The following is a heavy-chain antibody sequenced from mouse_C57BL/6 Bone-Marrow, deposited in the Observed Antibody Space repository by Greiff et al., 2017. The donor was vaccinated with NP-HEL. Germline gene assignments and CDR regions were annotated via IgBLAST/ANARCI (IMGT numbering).Heavy chain of an antibody. CDR1: GFSFTSYG. CDR2: IWSGGST. Sequence: QVQLKESGPGLVQPSQCLSITCTASGFSFTSYGVHWVRQSPGKGLEWLGVIWSGGSTDYNAAFISRLSISNDNSKSQVFFKMNSLQADDTAIYYCARNSNYGYAMDYWGQGTSVTVSS. D-gene: IGHD2-5*01. J-gene: IGHJ4*01. V-gene: IGHV2-2*01. CDR3: ARNSNYGYAMDY.